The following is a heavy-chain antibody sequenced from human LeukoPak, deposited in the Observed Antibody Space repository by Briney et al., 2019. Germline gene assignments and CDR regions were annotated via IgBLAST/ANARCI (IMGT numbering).Heavy chain of an antibody. CDR2: INAGNGNT. Sequence: ASVKASCKASGYTFTSYAMHWVRQAPGQRLEWMGWINAGNGNTKYSQKFQGRVTITRDTSASTAYMELSSLRSEDTAVYYCARDRRTYYTGSGSYYKVGRLDFWGQGTLITVSS. CDR3: ARDRRTYYTGSGSYYKVGRLDF. V-gene: IGHV1-3*01. J-gene: IGHJ4*02. D-gene: IGHD3-10*01. CDR1: GYTFTSYA.